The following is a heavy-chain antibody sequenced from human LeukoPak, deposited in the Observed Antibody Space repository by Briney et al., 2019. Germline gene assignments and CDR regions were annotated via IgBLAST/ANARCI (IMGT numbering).Heavy chain of an antibody. D-gene: IGHD3-10*01. CDR2: IYYSGST. CDR3: AKVSYYYGSGSRYYFDY. V-gene: IGHV4-39*01. CDR1: GGSISSSSYY. Sequence: SETLSLTCTVSGGSISSSSYYWGWIRQPPGKGLEWIGSIYYSGSTYYNPSLKSRVTISVDTSKNQFSLKLSSVTAADTAVYYCAKVSYYYGSGSRYYFDYWGQGTLVTVSS. J-gene: IGHJ4*02.